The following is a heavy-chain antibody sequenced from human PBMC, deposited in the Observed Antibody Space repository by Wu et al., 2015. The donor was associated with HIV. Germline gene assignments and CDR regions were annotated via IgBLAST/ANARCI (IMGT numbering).Heavy chain of an antibody. V-gene: IGHV1-2*02. CDR3: ARGFIAAAGTPPIHFDY. CDR1: GYTFSDSY. D-gene: IGHD6-13*01. Sequence: QVQLVQSGAEVKKPGASVKVSCKGSGYTFSDSYIYWVRLAPGHGLEWVGWINPKTGGAVYAQNFLGRVTMTTNTSISTAFMELRSLRSEDTAIYFCARGFIAAAGTPPIHFDYWARERWSQSPQ. J-gene: IGHJ4*02. CDR2: INPKTGGA.